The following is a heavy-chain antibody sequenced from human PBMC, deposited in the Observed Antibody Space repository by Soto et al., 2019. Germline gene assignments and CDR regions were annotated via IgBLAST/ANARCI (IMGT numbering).Heavy chain of an antibody. CDR2: INQSGST. Sequence: SETLSLTCAVYGGSFSGYYWSWIRQPPGKGLEWIGEINQSGSTNYNPSLKSRVTISIDTSKNQFSLKLSSVTAADTAVYYCAREPQLTSVTVFDYWGQGTPVT. CDR1: GGSFSGYY. V-gene: IGHV4-34*01. J-gene: IGHJ4*02. CDR3: AREPQLTSVTVFDY. D-gene: IGHD4-17*01.